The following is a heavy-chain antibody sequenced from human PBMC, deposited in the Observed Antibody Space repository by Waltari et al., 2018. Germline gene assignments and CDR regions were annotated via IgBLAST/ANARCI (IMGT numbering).Heavy chain of an antibody. Sequence: QVQLVQSGAEVKKPGASVKVSCQASGYTFTSYAMHWVRQAPGQGLEWMGWINAGNGNPKYSQKFQGRVTITRDTSASTAYMELSSLRSEDTAVYYCARDGHYGSGSYFPRYYYYYYGMDVWGQGTTVTVSS. D-gene: IGHD3-10*01. CDR3: ARDGHYGSGSYFPRYYYYYYGMDV. CDR2: INAGNGNP. V-gene: IGHV1-3*01. J-gene: IGHJ6*02. CDR1: GYTFTSYA.